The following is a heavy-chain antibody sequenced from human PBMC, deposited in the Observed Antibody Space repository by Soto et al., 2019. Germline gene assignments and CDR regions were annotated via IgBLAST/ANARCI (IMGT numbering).Heavy chain of an antibody. CDR2: MNPNSGNT. J-gene: IGHJ3*02. CDR3: VAGESRDGFDI. D-gene: IGHD6-13*01. CDR1: GYTFTSYD. Sequence: ASVKVSCKASGYTFTSYDIDWVRQATGQGLEWMGWMNPNSGNTGYAQKFQGRVTMTRNTSISTAYMELSSLRSEDTAVYYCVAGESRDGFDIWGQGTMVTVSS. V-gene: IGHV1-8*01.